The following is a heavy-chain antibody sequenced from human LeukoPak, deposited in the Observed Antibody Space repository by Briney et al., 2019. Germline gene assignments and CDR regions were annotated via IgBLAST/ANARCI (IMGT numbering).Heavy chain of an antibody. CDR2: ISGSGGST. D-gene: IGHD6-19*01. J-gene: IGHJ3*02. V-gene: IGHV3-23*01. Sequence: MSWVRQXPGKGLEWVSAISGSGGSTYYADSVKGRFTISRDNSKNTLYLQMNSLRAEDTAVYYCAKDHPFRGEWLVRGAFDIWGQGTMVTVSS. CDR3: AKDHPFRGEWLVRGAFDI.